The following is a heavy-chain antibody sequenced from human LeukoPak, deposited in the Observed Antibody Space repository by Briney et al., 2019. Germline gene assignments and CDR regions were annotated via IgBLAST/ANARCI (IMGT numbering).Heavy chain of an antibody. Sequence: ASLKVSCKASGYTFTDYYIHWVRQAPGRGLEWMGWINPNSGGTNYAQKFYARVTMTRDTSISTAYMELSRLRSDDTAVFYCARSPDILTGENFDYWGQGTLVTVSS. V-gene: IGHV1-2*02. CDR2: INPNSGGT. CDR3: ARSPDILTGENFDY. J-gene: IGHJ4*02. D-gene: IGHD3-9*01. CDR1: GYTFTDYY.